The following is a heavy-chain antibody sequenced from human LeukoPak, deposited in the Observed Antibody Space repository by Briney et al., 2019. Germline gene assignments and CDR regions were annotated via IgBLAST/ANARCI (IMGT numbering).Heavy chain of an antibody. CDR1: GFTFSSYG. D-gene: IGHD6-13*01. Sequence: PGRSLRLSCAASGFTFSSYGMHWVRQAPGKGLEWVAVISYDGSNKYYADSVKGRFTISRDNAKNTVYLQMNSLRAEDTAVYYCAKDPVSSWYGRFEYWGQGTLVTVSS. CDR3: AKDPVSSWYGRFEY. CDR2: ISYDGSNK. J-gene: IGHJ4*02. V-gene: IGHV3-30*18.